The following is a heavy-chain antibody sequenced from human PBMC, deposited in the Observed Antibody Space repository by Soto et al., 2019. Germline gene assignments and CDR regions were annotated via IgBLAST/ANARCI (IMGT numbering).Heavy chain of an antibody. CDR2: IIPIFGTA. J-gene: IGHJ6*02. V-gene: IGHV1-69*01. Sequence: QVQLVQSGAEVKKPGSSVKVSCKASGGTFSSYAISWVRQAPGQGLEWMGGIIPIFGTANYAQKFQGRVTITADESTSTAYMELSSLRSEDTAVYYCARVSTPGYSGYDLYYYGMDVWGQGTTVTVSS. D-gene: IGHD5-12*01. CDR1: GGTFSSYA. CDR3: ARVSTPGYSGYDLYYYGMDV.